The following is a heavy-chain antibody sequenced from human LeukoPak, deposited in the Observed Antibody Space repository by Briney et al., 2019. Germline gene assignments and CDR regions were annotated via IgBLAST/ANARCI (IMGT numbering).Heavy chain of an antibody. CDR2: INPNSGGT. CDR1: GYTFTGYY. J-gene: IGHJ5*02. Sequence: ASVKVSCKASGYTFTGYYMHWVRQAPGQGLEWMGWINPNSGGTNYAQKFQGRVTMTRDTSISTAYMELSRLRSDDTAVYYCARGPMVRGVINRWFDPRGQGTLVTVSS. D-gene: IGHD3-10*01. V-gene: IGHV1-2*02. CDR3: ARGPMVRGVINRWFDP.